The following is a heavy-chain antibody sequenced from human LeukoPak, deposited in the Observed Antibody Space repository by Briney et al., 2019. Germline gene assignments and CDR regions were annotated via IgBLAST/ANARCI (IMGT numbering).Heavy chain of an antibody. CDR3: ARDELISSAFDI. CDR1: GFTFSSYE. J-gene: IGHJ3*02. CDR2: ISSSGSII. D-gene: IGHD3-3*02. V-gene: IGHV3-48*03. Sequence: GGSLRLSCAASGFTFSSYEMNWVRQAPGKGLEWVSYISSSGSIIYYADSVKGRFTISRDNAKDSLYLQMNSLRAEDTAIYHSARDELISSAFDIWGQGTMVTVSS.